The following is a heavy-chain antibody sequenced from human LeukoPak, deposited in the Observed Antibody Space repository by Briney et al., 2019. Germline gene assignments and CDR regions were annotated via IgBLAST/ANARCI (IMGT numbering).Heavy chain of an antibody. CDR3: ARGGHDYGDYGY. V-gene: IGHV4-59*08. CDR1: GGSISSDY. Sequence: PSETLSLTCTVSGGSISSDYWSWIRQPPGKGLEWIAYIYYSGSTNYNPSLKSRVTISVDTSKNQFSLSLRSVTAADTAVYYCARGGHDYGDYGYWGQGRLVTVSS. D-gene: IGHD4-17*01. CDR2: IYYSGST. J-gene: IGHJ4*02.